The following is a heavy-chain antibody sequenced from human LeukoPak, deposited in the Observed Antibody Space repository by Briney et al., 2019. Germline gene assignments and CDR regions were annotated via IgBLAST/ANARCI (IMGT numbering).Heavy chain of an antibody. CDR1: EFTFSSYA. CDR2: ISGSSSRT. Sequence: GGSLRLSCAASEFTFSSYAMSWVRQAPGKGLEWVSRISGSSSRTYYTDSVTGRFTISRDNSKNMVYLQMNSLRAEDTAIYYCARDDAADGGYLDHWGQGTLVTVSS. CDR3: ARDDAADGGYLDH. V-gene: IGHV3-23*01. D-gene: IGHD3-10*01. J-gene: IGHJ4*02.